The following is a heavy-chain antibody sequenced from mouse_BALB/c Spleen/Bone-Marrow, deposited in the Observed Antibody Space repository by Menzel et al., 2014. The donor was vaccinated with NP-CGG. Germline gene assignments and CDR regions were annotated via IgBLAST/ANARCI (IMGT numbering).Heavy chain of an antibody. J-gene: IGHJ2*01. CDR3: ARWTRGDYFDY. V-gene: IGHV1-18*01. D-gene: IGHD3-3*01. Sequence: VQLQQSGPELVKPGASVKISCKTSGYTFTEYTVHWVKQSHGKSLEWIGSINPNNGGTTYNQKFRGKATLTVDKSSTTAYMELRSLTSEDSAVYYCARWTRGDYFDYWGQGTTLTVSS. CDR2: INPNNGGT. CDR1: GYTFTEYT.